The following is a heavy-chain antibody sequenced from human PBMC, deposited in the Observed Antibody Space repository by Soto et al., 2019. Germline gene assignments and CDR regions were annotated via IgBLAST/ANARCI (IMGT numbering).Heavy chain of an antibody. CDR2: IIPIFGTA. Sequence: QVQLVQSGAEVKKPGSSVKVSCKASGCTFSSYAISWVRQAPGQGLEWMGGIIPIFGTANYAQKFQGRVTITADESTSTAYMELSSLRFEDTAVYYCARVPSCAAYFDYWGQGTLVTVSS. CDR3: ARVPSCAAYFDY. V-gene: IGHV1-69*12. J-gene: IGHJ4*02. CDR1: GCTFSSYA.